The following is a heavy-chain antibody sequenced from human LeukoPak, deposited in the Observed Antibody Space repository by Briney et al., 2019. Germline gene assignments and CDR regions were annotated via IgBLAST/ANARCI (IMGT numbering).Heavy chain of an antibody. V-gene: IGHV3-7*01. Sequence: PGGSLRLSCAASGFTFSSHWMSWVRQTPGKGLEWVANIKQDGSGKFYVDSLKGRFTISRDNARNSLYLQMNSLRAEDTAVYYCASGWYGGYDYYYYYMDVWGKGTTVTASS. D-gene: IGHD5-12*01. CDR1: GFTFSSHW. CDR2: IKQDGSGK. CDR3: ASGWYGGYDYYYYYMDV. J-gene: IGHJ6*03.